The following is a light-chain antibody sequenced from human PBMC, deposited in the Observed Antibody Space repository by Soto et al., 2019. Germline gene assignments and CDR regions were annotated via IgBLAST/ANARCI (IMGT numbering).Light chain of an antibody. V-gene: IGLV1-51*01. CDR1: SSSIGANY. CDR2: DND. J-gene: IGLJ2*01. CDR3: GTWDDSLSAVV. Sequence: QSVLTQPPSVSAAPGQKVTISCSGSSSSIGANYVSWYQHVPGSAPKVLIYDNDERPSGIPDRFSGSKSGTSATLGITGLQTGDEADYYCGTWDDSLSAVVFGGGTKLTVL.